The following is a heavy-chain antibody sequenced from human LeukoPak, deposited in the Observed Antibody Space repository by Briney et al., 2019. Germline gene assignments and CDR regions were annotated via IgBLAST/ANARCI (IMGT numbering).Heavy chain of an antibody. CDR1: GDSLNFFY. CDR2: VSYTGST. D-gene: IGHD4-17*01. V-gene: IGHV4-59*01. Sequence: SETLSLTCTVSGDSLNFFYWKWIRQSPGKGLEWVGYVSYTGSTYYNPSLKSRASILMDTSKSHFSLKLSSVTTADTAVYYCARNFARNSGDYGNDAFDVWGQGTMVSVSS. CDR3: ARNFARNSGDYGNDAFDV. J-gene: IGHJ3*01.